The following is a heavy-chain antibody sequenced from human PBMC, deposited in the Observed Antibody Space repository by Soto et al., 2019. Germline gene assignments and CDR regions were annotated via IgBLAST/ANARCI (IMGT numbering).Heavy chain of an antibody. J-gene: IGHJ4*02. V-gene: IGHV4-4*07. Sequence: PSETLSLTCTVSSDSISRFSWSWIRQAAGKGLEWIGRVYVNADTKYAPSLRSRPNISVGTSKNQFSLRLTSVTAADTAVYFCARQDRGDFSRIFDYCGPGTLVTV. CDR1: SDSISRFS. CDR3: ARQDRGDFSRIFDY. D-gene: IGHD2-21*02. CDR2: VYVNADT.